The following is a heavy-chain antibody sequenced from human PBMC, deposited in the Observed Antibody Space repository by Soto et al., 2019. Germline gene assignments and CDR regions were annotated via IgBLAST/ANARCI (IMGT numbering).Heavy chain of an antibody. CDR2: TYYRSKWYN. J-gene: IGHJ4*02. D-gene: IGHD6-19*01. CDR1: GDSVSSNSAA. V-gene: IGHV6-1*01. Sequence: SETLSLTCAISGDSVSSNSAAWNWIRQSPSRGLEWLGKTYYRSKWYNDYAVSVKSRITINPDTSKNQFSLQLNSVTPEDTAVYYCARDHVEWQWLTPFDYWGQGTLVTVSS. CDR3: ARDHVEWQWLTPFDY.